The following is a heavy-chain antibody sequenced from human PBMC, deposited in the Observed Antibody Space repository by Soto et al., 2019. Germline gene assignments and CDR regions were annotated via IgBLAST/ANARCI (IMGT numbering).Heavy chain of an antibody. J-gene: IGHJ4*02. CDR1: GFSVSAYT. CDR3: ARWEQPLFDY. Sequence: QVQLVESGGGVVQPGRSLRLSCAASGFSVSAYTVHWVRQAPGKGLEWVAVISSDGNHKYYTDSVKGRFAISRDTSTNTVFLQMSSLGPEDTGVYYCARWEQPLFDYWGQGTLVTVSS. V-gene: IGHV3-30*09. D-gene: IGHD1-1*01. CDR2: ISSDGNHK.